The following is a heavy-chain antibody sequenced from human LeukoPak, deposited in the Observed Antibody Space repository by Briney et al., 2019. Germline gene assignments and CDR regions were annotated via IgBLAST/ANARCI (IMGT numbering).Heavy chain of an antibody. J-gene: IGHJ4*02. V-gene: IGHV4-39*01. Sequence: SETLSLTCTVSGGSISSRPYCWGWIRQPPGKGLEWLGSFYYSGSTYYKPSLKSRVTISVDTSKNQTSLKLSSVTAADTAVYYCARLVVSSWYHEVLLGRDYWGQGTLVIVSS. CDR3: ARLVVSSWYHEVLLGRDY. CDR1: GGSISSRPYC. D-gene: IGHD6-13*01. CDR2: FYYSGST.